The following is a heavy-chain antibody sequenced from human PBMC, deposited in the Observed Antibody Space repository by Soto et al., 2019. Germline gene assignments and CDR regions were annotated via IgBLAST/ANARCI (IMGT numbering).Heavy chain of an antibody. CDR2: IYYSGST. CDR1: GGSISSGDYY. V-gene: IGHV4-30-4*01. J-gene: IGHJ5*02. Sequence: SETLSLTCTVSGGSISSGDYYWSWIRQPPGKGLEWIGYIYYSGSTFYNPSLKNRVTISLDTSKIQFSLKLSSVTAADTAVYYCLSEAGDNWFDTWGQGTLVTVSS. CDR3: LSEAGDNWFDT.